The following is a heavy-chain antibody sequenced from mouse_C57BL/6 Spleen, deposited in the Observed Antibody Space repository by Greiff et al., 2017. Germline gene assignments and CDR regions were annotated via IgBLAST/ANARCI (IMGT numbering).Heavy chain of an antibody. Sequence: EVQGVESGEGLVKPGGSLKLSCAASGFTFSSYAMSWVRQTPEKRLEWVAYISSGGDYIYYADTVKGRFTISRDNARNTLYLQMSSLKSEDTAMYYCTRETAQAFYAMDYWGQGTSVTVSS. J-gene: IGHJ4*01. CDR2: ISSGGDYI. V-gene: IGHV5-9-1*02. CDR1: GFTFSSYA. D-gene: IGHD3-2*02. CDR3: TRETAQAFYAMDY.